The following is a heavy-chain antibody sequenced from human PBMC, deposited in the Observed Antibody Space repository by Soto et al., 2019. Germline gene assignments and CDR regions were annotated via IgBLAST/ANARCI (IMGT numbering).Heavy chain of an antibody. J-gene: IGHJ4*02. V-gene: IGHV1-69*02. Sequence: QVQLVQSGAEVKKPGSSVKVSCKASGGTFSSYTISWVRQAPGQGLEWMGRIIPILGIANYAQKFQGRVTITADKSTSTAYMELSSLRSEDTAVYYCASGGYSYGGYYFAYWGQGTLVTVSS. CDR3: ASGGYSYGGYYFAY. CDR2: IIPILGIA. CDR1: GGTFSSYT. D-gene: IGHD5-18*01.